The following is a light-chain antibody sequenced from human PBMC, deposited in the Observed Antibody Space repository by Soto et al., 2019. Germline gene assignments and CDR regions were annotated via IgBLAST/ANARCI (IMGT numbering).Light chain of an antibody. Sequence: EIVLTQSPATLSLSPGERATLSCRASQSVSSYLAWYQQKPGQAPRLLIYDASTRATGIPARFSGSGSGTDFTLTISSLEPEDFALYYCQQRSNWPPITFGQGTRLEIK. CDR2: DAS. CDR1: QSVSSY. CDR3: QQRSNWPPIT. J-gene: IGKJ5*01. V-gene: IGKV3-11*01.